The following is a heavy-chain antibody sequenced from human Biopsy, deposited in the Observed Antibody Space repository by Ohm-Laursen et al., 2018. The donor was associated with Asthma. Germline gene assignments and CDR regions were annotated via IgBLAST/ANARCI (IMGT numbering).Heavy chain of an antibody. J-gene: IGHJ5*02. D-gene: IGHD3-3*01. CDR3: ASAASTTVFWSGYSHNWFDP. Sequence: SETLSLTWAVYGGSFSAYYWSWIRQPPGKGLEWIAEINHSGSTNYNPSLKSRVTMSVDTSKNQLFLNLSSVTAADTAVYYCASAASTTVFWSGYSHNWFDPWGQGTLVTVSS. CDR1: GGSFSAYY. CDR2: INHSGST. V-gene: IGHV4-34*01.